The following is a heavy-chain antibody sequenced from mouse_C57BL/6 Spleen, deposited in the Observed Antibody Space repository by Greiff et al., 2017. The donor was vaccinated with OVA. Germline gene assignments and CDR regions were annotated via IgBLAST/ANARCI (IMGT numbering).Heavy chain of an antibody. J-gene: IGHJ4*01. D-gene: IGHD1-1*01. CDR1: GYTFTSYW. Sequence: QVQLQQPGAELVRPGSSVKLSCKASGYTFTSYWMHWVKQRPIQGLEWIGNIDPSDSETHYNQKFKDKATLTVDKSSSTAYMQLSSLTSEDSAVYYCARGTTVHYAMDYWGQGTSVTVSS. CDR3: ARGTTVHYAMDY. CDR2: IDPSDSET. V-gene: IGHV1-52*01.